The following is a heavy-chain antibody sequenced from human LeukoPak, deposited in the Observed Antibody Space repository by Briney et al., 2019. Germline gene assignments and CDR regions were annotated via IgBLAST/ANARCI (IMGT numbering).Heavy chain of an antibody. D-gene: IGHD2-15*01. J-gene: IGHJ4*01. CDR3: ARAVLSYCRGGSCPYFDY. V-gene: IGHV1-18*01. Sequence: GASVKVSFKASGYTFTSYGISWVRQAPGQGLEWMGWISAYNGNTNYAQKLQGRVTMTTDTSTSTAYMELRSLRSDDTAVYYCARAVLSYCRGGSCPYFDYWGQGTLVTVSS. CDR2: ISAYNGNT. CDR1: GYTFTSYG.